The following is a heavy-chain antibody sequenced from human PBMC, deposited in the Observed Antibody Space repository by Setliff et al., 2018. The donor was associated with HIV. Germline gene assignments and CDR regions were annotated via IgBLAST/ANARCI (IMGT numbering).Heavy chain of an antibody. J-gene: IGHJ3*02. CDR1: GGSISSSSYY. CDR2: IYYSAST. CDR3: ARIIMPRGGAFDI. V-gene: IGHV4-39*01. Sequence: SETLSLTCTVSGGSISSSSYYWGWIRQPPGKGLEWIGSIYYSASTYYNPSLKSRVTISVDTSKNQFSLKLNSVTAADTAVYYCARIIMPRGGAFDIWGQGTMVTVSS. D-gene: IGHD3-10*01.